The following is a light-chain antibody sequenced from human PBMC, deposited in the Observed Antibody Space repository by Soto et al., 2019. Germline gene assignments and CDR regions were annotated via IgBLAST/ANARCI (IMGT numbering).Light chain of an antibody. Sequence: EIVLTQSPGTLSLSPGERATLSCRASQSVSSSYLAWYQQKPGQAPRLLIYGASSRATGIPDRFSGSGSGTDFPLTISRLEPEDFAVYYCQQYGSSPLITFGQGTRLEMK. CDR1: QSVSSSY. CDR3: QQYGSSPLIT. J-gene: IGKJ5*01. V-gene: IGKV3-20*01. CDR2: GAS.